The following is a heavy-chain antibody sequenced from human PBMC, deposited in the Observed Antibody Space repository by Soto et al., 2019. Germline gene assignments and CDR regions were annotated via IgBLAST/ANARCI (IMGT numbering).Heavy chain of an antibody. CDR2: FDPEDGEA. D-gene: IGHD1-26*01. J-gene: IGHJ4*02. CDR3: AIADSGTYYGYFES. V-gene: IGHV1-24*01. CDR1: GDTLTGLS. Sequence: GASVKATCKVSGDTLTGLSIHWVRQSPGKGLECMGGFDPEDGEAFYAQNFPGRVTLTEDTSTDTSYMELSRLRSEDTAIYYCAIADSGTYYGYFESWRQGTLVTVSS.